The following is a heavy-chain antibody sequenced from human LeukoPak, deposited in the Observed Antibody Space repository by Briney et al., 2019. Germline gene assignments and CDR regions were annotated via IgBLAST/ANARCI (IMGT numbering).Heavy chain of an antibody. V-gene: IGHV3-15*01. J-gene: IGHJ4*02. CDR3: TTEPNVLPIN. CDR1: GVTFSNAW. D-gene: IGHD3-10*01. Sequence: GGSLRLSCAVSGVTFSNAWMSWVRQAPGQGLELVGRIKSKTDGGTTDYAAPGKGRFTISRDDSKNTLSLQMNSLKTEDTAVYYCTTEPNVLPINWGQGTLVTVSS. CDR2: IKSKTDGGTT.